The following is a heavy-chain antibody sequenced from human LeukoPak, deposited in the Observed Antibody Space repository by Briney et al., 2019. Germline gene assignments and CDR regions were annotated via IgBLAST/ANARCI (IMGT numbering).Heavy chain of an antibody. CDR2: IYYSGST. J-gene: IGHJ4*02. Sequence: SETLSLTCTVSGGSISSSSYYWGWIRQPPGKGLEWIGSIYYSGSTYCNPSLKSRVTISVDTSKNQFSLKLSSVTAADTAVYYCARHRIPSRITIFGVVRYYFDYWGQGTLVTVSS. CDR3: ARHRIPSRITIFGVVRYYFDY. CDR1: GGSISSSSYY. D-gene: IGHD3-3*01. V-gene: IGHV4-39*01.